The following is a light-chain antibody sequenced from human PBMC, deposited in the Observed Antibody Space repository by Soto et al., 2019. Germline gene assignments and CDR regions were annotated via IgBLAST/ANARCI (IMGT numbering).Light chain of an antibody. CDR2: GAS. Sequence: ILMTQSPATLSVSPGERATLSCRASQSVSSNLAWYQQKPGQAPRLIIYGASTRANGIPARFSGSGSGTEFTLTISSLQSEDFAVYYCQQYNNWHPWTFGQGTKVDIK. CDR3: QQYNNWHPWT. J-gene: IGKJ1*01. CDR1: QSVSSN. V-gene: IGKV3-15*01.